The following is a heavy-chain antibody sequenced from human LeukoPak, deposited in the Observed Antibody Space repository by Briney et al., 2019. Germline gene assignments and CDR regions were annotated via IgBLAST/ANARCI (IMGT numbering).Heavy chain of an antibody. Sequence: GGSLRLSCVASGFTFSNYTMHWVRQAPGKGLEYVSAMSSYVDNTYYANSVTGRFTISRDNSKNTLYLQMGSLRAEDPAVYYWARGSRSLWFGELIPQTRYFTDYWGQGTLVTVSS. V-gene: IGHV3-64*01. CDR1: GFTFSNYT. J-gene: IGHJ4*02. D-gene: IGHD3-10*01. CDR2: MSSYVDNT. CDR3: ARGSRSLWFGELIPQTRYFTDY.